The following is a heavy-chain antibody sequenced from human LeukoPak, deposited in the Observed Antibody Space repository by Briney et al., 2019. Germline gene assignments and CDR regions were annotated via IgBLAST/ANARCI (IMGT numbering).Heavy chain of an antibody. J-gene: IGHJ4*02. CDR2: ISAYNGNT. CDR1: GYTFTSYG. CDR3: ARGRSSGSHHLFDY. D-gene: IGHD1-26*01. Sequence: EASVKVSCKASGYTFTSYGISSVRQAPGQGLEWMGWISAYNGNTNYAQKLQGRVTMTTDTSTSTAYMELRSLRSDDTAVYYCARGRSSGSHHLFDYWGQGTLVTVSS. V-gene: IGHV1-18*01.